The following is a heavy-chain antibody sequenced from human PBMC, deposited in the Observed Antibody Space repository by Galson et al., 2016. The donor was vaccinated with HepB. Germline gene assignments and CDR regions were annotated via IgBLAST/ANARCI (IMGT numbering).Heavy chain of an antibody. CDR1: GFSFSNYG. CDR3: AKDRRLLWFGGFNYYMDV. V-gene: IGHV3-30*18. J-gene: IGHJ6*03. D-gene: IGHD3-10*01. CDR2: MSYAGSNE. Sequence: SLRLSCAASGFSFSNYGMHWVRQAPGKGLEWVAVMSYAGSNEYYADSVKGRFTISRDNSKNTLYLQMNSLRAEDTAVYYCAKDRRLLWFGGFNYYMDVWGKGTTVTVSS.